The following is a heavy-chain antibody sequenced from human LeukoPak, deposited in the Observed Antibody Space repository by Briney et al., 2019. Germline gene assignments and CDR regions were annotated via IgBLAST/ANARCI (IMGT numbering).Heavy chain of an antibody. D-gene: IGHD2-21*02. CDR2: ISGSGSYI. CDR3: ARSQGTLTSPFDY. Sequence: GGSLRLSCAASRFTFSSSGMNWVRQAPGKGLEWVSYISGSGSYIYYADSMKGRFTVSRDNTNNSLYLQMNSLRAEDTAVYYCARSQGTLTSPFDYWGQGTLVTVSP. J-gene: IGHJ4*02. V-gene: IGHV3-21*06. CDR1: RFTFSSSG.